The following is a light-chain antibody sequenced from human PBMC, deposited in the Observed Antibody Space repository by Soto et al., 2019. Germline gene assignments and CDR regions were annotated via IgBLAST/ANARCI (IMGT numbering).Light chain of an antibody. J-gene: IGKJ1*01. V-gene: IGKV3-15*01. CDR1: QSISSD. CDR2: GAS. Sequence: EIVMTQSPATLSVSPGKRATLSCRASQSISSDLAWYQQKPGQAPSLLIYGASTRATGIPATFSGSGSGTEFTLTISSLQSEDFAVYYCQQFYRGWTFGQGTKVDIE. CDR3: QQFYRGWT.